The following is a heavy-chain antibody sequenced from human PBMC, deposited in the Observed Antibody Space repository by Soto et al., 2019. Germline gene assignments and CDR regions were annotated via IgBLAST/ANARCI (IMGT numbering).Heavy chain of an antibody. CDR3: ASGHGIYVIFDS. D-gene: IGHD3-10*02. J-gene: IGHJ4*02. Sequence: PSETLSLTCSVSGGSVYDFYWNWLRQTPGKGLEWIGNIYNNGRTNYNPSLKNRVTISIDTSKNQFSLHLSSVTTADTAMYFCASGHGIYVIFDSWGQGTLVTVSS. CDR1: GGSVYDFY. V-gene: IGHV4-59*02. CDR2: IYNNGRT.